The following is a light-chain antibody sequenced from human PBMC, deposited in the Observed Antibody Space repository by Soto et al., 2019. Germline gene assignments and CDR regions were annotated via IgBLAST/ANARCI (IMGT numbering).Light chain of an antibody. Sequence: IPITQSPSTLSGSVGDRVTITCRTSQTISSWLAWYQQKPGTAPKLLIYKASTLKSGVPSRFRGSGSGTEFTLTTSSLKPDDFATYYCQQLSRYPSTFGGGTKVDI. J-gene: IGKJ4*01. CDR1: QTISSW. CDR3: QQLSRYPST. V-gene: IGKV1-5*03. CDR2: KAS.